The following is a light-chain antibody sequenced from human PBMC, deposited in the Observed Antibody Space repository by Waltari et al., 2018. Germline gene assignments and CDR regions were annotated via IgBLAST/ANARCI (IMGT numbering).Light chain of an antibody. CDR1: SSDIGAYHY. Sequence: QSALTQPASVSGSPGQSFTISCTGTSSDIGAYHYVSWYQQFPGKAPKLIIYDVSKRPSGVSNRFSGSKSGDSASLTISGLQVDDEAHYHCASYTSGSTHVAFGGGTQVTVL. CDR3: ASYTSGSTHVA. CDR2: DVS. V-gene: IGLV2-14*01. J-gene: IGLJ2*01.